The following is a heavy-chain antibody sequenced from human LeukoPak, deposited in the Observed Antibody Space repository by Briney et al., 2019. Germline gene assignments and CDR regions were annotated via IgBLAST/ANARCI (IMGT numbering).Heavy chain of an antibody. CDR2: INWNGGST. V-gene: IGHV3-20*04. Sequence: PGGSLRLSCAASGFTFDDYGMSWVRQAPGKGLEWVSGINWNGGSTGYADSVKGRFTISRDNAKNSLYLQMNSLRAEDTALYYCARSGPYSGSYVKAFYYYYYMDVWGKGTTVTISS. D-gene: IGHD1-26*01. CDR1: GFTFDDYG. J-gene: IGHJ6*03. CDR3: ARSGPYSGSYVKAFYYYYYMDV.